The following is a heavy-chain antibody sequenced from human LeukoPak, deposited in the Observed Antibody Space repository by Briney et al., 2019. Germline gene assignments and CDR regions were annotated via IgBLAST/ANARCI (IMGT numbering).Heavy chain of an antibody. V-gene: IGHV4-30-2*01. CDR3: ARPYYYDSRIDP. CDR1: GGSISSGGYS. CDR2: IYHSGST. Sequence: SETLSLTCAVSGGSISSGGYSWSWIRQPPGKGLEWIGYIYHSGSTYYNPSLKSRVTISVDRSKNQFSLKLSSVTAADTAVYYCARPYYYDSRIDPWGQGILVTVSS. J-gene: IGHJ5*02. D-gene: IGHD3-22*01.